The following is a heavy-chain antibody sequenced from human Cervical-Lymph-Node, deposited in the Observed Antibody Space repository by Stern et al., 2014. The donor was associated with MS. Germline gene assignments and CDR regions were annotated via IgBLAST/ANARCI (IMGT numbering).Heavy chain of an antibody. CDR3: TRYDSSGSYFPYYYGVDI. V-gene: IGHV2-5*02. J-gene: IGHJ6*02. Sequence: QVTLREFGPSLVKPTQTLTLTCSFSGFSLSTDGVGVGWVRQHPGKAREWHELIFWEDDKRYSPSLKSRLTITKDTSKNKVVLTMTNLDPVDTGTYYCTRYDSSGSYFPYYYGVDIWGQGTTVTVSS. CDR1: GFSLSTDGVG. CDR2: IFWEDDK. D-gene: IGHD3-22*01.